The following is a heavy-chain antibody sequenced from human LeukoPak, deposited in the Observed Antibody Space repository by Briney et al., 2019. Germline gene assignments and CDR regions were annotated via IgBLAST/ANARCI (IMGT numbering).Heavy chain of an antibody. CDR2: INSGNTI. D-gene: IGHD1-26*01. V-gene: IGHV3-48*04. J-gene: IGHJ4*02. Sequence: GGSLRLSCAASGFTFSSFSMNWVRQAPGKGLEWVSSINSGNTIYYADSVKGRFTISRDNAKNSLYLQMNSLRVEDTAVYHCARKSSGSIDYWGQGTLVTVSS. CDR3: ARKSSGSIDY. CDR1: GFTFSSFS.